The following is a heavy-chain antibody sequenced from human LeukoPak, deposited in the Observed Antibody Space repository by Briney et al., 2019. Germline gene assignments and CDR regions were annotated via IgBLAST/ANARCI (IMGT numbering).Heavy chain of an antibody. Sequence: SETLSLTCAVYGGSFSGYYWSWIRQPPGKGLEWIGEINHSEITNHNPSLKSRVTISVDTSKNQFSLKLSSVTAADTAVYYCARAVTYHDVLTGYYRDYFDYWGQGILVTVSS. CDR3: ARAVTYHDVLTGYYRDYFDY. D-gene: IGHD3-9*01. CDR2: INHSEIT. CDR1: GGSFSGYY. V-gene: IGHV4-34*01. J-gene: IGHJ4*02.